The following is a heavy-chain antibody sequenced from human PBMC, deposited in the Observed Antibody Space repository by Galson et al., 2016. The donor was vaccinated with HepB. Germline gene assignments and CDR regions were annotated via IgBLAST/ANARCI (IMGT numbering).Heavy chain of an antibody. D-gene: IGHD2-2*01. CDR3: ARDRYASRDGFDI. J-gene: IGHJ3*02. Sequence: SLRLSCAAFGFAFRSYDIVWVRQAPGKGLEWVAVISYDGNNKFYADSVKGRFIISRDNPKNTLYLQMNSLRAEDTAVYYCARDRYASRDGFDIWGQGTMVTVSS. CDR1: GFAFRSYD. CDR2: ISYDGNNK. V-gene: IGHV3-30-3*01.